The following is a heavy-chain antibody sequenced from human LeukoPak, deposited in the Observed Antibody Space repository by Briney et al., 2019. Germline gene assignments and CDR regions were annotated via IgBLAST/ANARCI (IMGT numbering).Heavy chain of an antibody. CDR2: IDPNSGGT. D-gene: IGHD1-26*01. V-gene: IGHV1-2*06. J-gene: IGHJ4*02. CDR3: ASLYDIVGTTVDY. Sequence: ASVKVSCKTSGYTFTNYYIHWVRQAPGQGLEWMGRIDPNSGGTKSAKNFQGRVTMTRDTSISTAYMALSGLRSDDTAVYYCASLYDIVGTTVDYWGQGTLVTVSS. CDR1: GYTFTNYY.